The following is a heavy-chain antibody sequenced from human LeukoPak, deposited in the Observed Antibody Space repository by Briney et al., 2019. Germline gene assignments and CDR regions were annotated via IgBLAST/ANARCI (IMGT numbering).Heavy chain of an antibody. CDR1: GDSISDSDW. J-gene: IGHJ4*02. CDR3: ARAGIPWNPADC. D-gene: IGHD1-14*01. V-gene: IGHV4-4*02. CDR2: IRHSGST. Sequence: SETLSLTCAVSGDSISDSDWWTWVRQPPGKGLEWIGEIRHSGSTNYSPSLKSRVTISIDKSKNQLTLKLSSVTAADTANYFCARAGIPWNPADCWGQGTLVIVSS.